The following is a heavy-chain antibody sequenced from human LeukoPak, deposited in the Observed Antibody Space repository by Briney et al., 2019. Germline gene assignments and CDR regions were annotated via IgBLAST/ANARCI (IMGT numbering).Heavy chain of an antibody. V-gene: IGHV4-59*01. CDR2: IYYSGST. D-gene: IGHD3-3*01. CDR3: ARGAEPITIFGVVIGWFDP. Sequence: PSETLSLTCTVSGGSISSYYWSWIRQPPGKGLEWIGYIYYSGSTNYNPSLKSRVTISVDTSKNQFSLKLSSVTAADTAVYYCARGAEPITIFGVVIGWFDPWGQGTLVTVSS. J-gene: IGHJ5*02. CDR1: GGSISSYY.